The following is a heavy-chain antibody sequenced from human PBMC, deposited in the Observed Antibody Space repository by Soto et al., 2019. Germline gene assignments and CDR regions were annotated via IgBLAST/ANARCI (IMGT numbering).Heavy chain of an antibody. V-gene: IGHV4-39*01. J-gene: IGHJ4*02. CDR2: IYYSGST. D-gene: IGHD3-16*02. CDR1: GGSISSSSYY. Sequence: SETLSLTCTVSGGSISSSSYYWGWIRQPPGKGLEWIGSIYYSGSTYYNPSLKSRVTISVDTSKNQFSLKLSSVTAADTAVYYCASDMITFGGVIVRTRFDYWGQGTLVTVSS. CDR3: ASDMITFGGVIVRTRFDY.